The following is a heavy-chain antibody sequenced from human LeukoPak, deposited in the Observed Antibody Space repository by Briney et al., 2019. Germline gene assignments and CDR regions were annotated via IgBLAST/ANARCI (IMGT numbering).Heavy chain of an antibody. CDR3: ARGIYYYGSGRGVNWFDP. CDR2: IYTSGST. V-gene: IGHV4-4*07. Sequence: PSETLSLTCTVSGGSITSYYWSYIRQPAGKGLEWIGRIYTSGSTNYNPSLKSRVTMSVDTSKNQFSLKLSSVTAADTAVYYCARGIYYYGSGRGVNWFDPWGQGTLVTVSS. J-gene: IGHJ5*02. D-gene: IGHD3-10*01. CDR1: GGSITSYY.